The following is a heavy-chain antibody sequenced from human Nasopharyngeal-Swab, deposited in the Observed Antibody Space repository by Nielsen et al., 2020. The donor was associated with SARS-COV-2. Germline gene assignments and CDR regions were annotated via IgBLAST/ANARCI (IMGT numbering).Heavy chain of an antibody. Sequence: SVKVSCKASGGTFSSHVISWVRQAPGQGLEWLGRIIPMLGIVTYAQKFQARATITADKSTSTAYLDLSGLRFEDTAVYYCARDVRDRGMPYRNSKNGMDVWGQGTPVTVSS. CDR1: GGTFSSHV. V-gene: IGHV1-69*04. CDR2: IIPMLGIV. CDR3: ARDVRDRGMPYRNSKNGMDV. D-gene: IGHD3-10*01. J-gene: IGHJ6*01.